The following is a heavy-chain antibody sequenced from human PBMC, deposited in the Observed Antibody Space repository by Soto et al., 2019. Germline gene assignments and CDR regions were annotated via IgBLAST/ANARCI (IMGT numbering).Heavy chain of an antibody. J-gene: IGHJ5*02. CDR1: GGSVSSGSYY. Sequence: QVQLQESGPGLVKPSETLSLTCTVSGGSVSSGSYYWSWIRQPPGKGLEWIGYIYYSGSTNYNPSLKSRVTISVDTSKNQFSLKLSSVTAADTAVYYCAAYVDTAMVGFDPWGQGTLVTVSS. CDR3: AAYVDTAMVGFDP. D-gene: IGHD5-18*01. V-gene: IGHV4-61*01. CDR2: IYYSGST.